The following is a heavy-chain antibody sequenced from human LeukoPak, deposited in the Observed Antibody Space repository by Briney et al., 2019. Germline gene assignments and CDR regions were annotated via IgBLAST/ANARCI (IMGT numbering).Heavy chain of an antibody. D-gene: IGHD2-8*01. Sequence: GGSLRLSCAASGFTFSSYAMSWVRQAPGKGLEWVSAISGSGGSTYYADSVKGRFTISRDNSKNTLYLQMNSLRAEDTAVYYCARREDLDIVLMVYAASFDYWGQGTLVTVSS. J-gene: IGHJ4*02. CDR3: ARREDLDIVLMVYAASFDY. V-gene: IGHV3-23*01. CDR1: GFTFSSYA. CDR2: ISGSGGST.